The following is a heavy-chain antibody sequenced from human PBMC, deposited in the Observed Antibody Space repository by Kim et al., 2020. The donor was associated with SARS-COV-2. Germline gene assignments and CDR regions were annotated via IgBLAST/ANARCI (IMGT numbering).Heavy chain of an antibody. V-gene: IGHV4-28*01. J-gene: IGHJ3*02. CDR3: ARNGGIHTGGAFDI. Sequence: SETLSLTCAVSGYSISSSNWWGWIRQPPGKGLEWIGYIYYSGSTYYNPSLKSRVTMSVDTSKNQFSLKLSSVTAVDTAVYYCARNGGIHTGGAFDIWGQGTMVTVSS. D-gene: IGHD1-26*01. CDR2: IYYSGST. CDR1: GYSISSSNW.